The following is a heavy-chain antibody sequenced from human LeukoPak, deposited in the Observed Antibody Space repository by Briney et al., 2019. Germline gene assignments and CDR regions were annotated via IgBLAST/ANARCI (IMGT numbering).Heavy chain of an antibody. CDR1: GFTFSPYW. Sequence: GGSLRLSCVASGFTFSPYWMHWVRHAPGKGLVWVSHINGDGTSTNYADSVEGRFTISRDNANNTVYLEMNSLRADDTAVYYCARDRSYAMEVWGQGATVAVSS. J-gene: IGHJ6*02. CDR2: INGDGTST. CDR3: ARDRSYAMEV. V-gene: IGHV3-74*01.